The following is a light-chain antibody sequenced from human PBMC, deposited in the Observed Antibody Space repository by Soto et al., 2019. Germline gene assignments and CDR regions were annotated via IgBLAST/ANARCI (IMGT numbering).Light chain of an antibody. J-gene: IGKJ5*01. V-gene: IGKV1-39*01. CDR3: QQSYSNLIT. CDR2: SAS. Sequence: IQMTQSHSSLSASVGDRVIITCRASQPINTFLNWYQQKPGKAPKLLIYSASNLQTGVPSRFSGSGSGTDFTLTISSLQPEDFATYYCQQSYSNLITFGQGTRLEIK. CDR1: QPINTF.